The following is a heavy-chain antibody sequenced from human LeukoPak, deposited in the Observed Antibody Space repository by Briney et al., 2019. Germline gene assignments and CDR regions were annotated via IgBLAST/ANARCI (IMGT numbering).Heavy chain of an antibody. CDR3: ARDLKGYCSGGSCSPTHYYYYYMDV. V-gene: IGHV4-38-2*02. CDR2: IYHNGST. CDR1: GYSISSGYY. J-gene: IGHJ6*03. D-gene: IGHD2-15*01. Sequence: SETLSLTCSVFGYSISSGYYWGWIRQPPGRGLEWIGSIYHNGSTYYNPSLKSRVTISVDTSKDQLSLRLNSVTAADTAVYYCARDLKGYCSGGSCSPTHYYYYYMDVWGKGTTVTISS.